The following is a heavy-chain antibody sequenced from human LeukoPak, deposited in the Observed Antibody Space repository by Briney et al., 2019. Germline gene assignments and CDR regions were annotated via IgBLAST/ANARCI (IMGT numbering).Heavy chain of an antibody. CDR3: ARGPPIVVVPAARIGP. CDR2: INPNSGGT. V-gene: IGHV1-2*02. Sequence: GASVKVSCKASGYTFTGYYMHWVRQAPGQGLEWMGWINPNSGGTNYAQKFQGRVTMTRDTSISTAYMELSRLRSDDTAVYYCARGPPIVVVPAARIGPWGQGTLVTVSS. D-gene: IGHD2-2*01. J-gene: IGHJ5*02. CDR1: GYTFTGYY.